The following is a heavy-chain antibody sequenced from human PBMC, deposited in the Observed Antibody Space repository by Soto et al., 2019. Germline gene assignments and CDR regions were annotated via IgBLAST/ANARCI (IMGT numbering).Heavy chain of an antibody. CDR2: INHLETT. CDR1: GASITFGGYS. CDR3: ARGGGSDSFDY. Sequence: QLQLHESGSGLVKPSQTLSLTCTVSGASITFGGYSWSWIRQTPGKGLEWIGYINHLETTFYNPSFESRLTLSIDRAKNRFSLKLHSMSAADRAVYFCARGGGSDSFDYWGQGILVTVSS. J-gene: IGHJ4*02. D-gene: IGHD1-26*01. V-gene: IGHV4-30-2*01.